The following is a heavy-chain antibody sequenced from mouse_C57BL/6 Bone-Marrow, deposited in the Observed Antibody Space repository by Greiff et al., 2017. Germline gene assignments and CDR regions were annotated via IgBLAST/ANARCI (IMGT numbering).Heavy chain of an antibody. CDR1: GFTFSSYA. J-gene: IGHJ4*01. CDR3: AREENNTVVANDAMDY. CDR2: ISDGGSYT. Sequence: EVHLVESGGGLVKPGGSLKLSCAASGFTFSSYAMSWVRQTPEKRLEWVATISDGGSYTYYPVTVKGRFTISRDNAKNNRYLQMSHLKSEDTAMYYCAREENNTVVANDAMDYWGQGTSGTVSA. V-gene: IGHV5-4*01. D-gene: IGHD1-1*01.